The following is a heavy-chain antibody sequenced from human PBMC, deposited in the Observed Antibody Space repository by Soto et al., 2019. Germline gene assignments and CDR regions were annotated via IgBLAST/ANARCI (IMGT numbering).Heavy chain of an antibody. J-gene: IGHJ5*02. V-gene: IGHV4-59*08. D-gene: IGHD2-2*01. Sequence: PSETLSLTCTVSGCSISSYYWSWIRQPPGKGLEWIGYIYYSGSTRYNPSLKSRVTISVDTSKNQFSLKLSSVTAADTAVYYCARQSCSSTSCYSWVSWFDPWGQGTLVTVSS. CDR2: IYYSGST. CDR1: GCSISSYY. CDR3: ARQSCSSTSCYSWVSWFDP.